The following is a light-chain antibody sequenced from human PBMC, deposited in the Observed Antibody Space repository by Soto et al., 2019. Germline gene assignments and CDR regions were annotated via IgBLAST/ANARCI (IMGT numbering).Light chain of an antibody. CDR3: QQYNNRPPDT. CDR1: QSVNRN. Sequence: EIVMTQSPATLSVSPGERATLSCRASQSVNRNLAWYQQKPGQAPRLLIYGASTRVAGIPARFSGSGSGTDFSLTISSVQSEDFAVYYCQQYNNRPPDTFGQGTKLEIK. J-gene: IGKJ2*01. CDR2: GAS. V-gene: IGKV3-15*01.